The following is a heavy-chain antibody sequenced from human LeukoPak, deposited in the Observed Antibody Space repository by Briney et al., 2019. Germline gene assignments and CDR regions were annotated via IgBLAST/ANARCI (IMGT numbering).Heavy chain of an antibody. CDR1: GFTFSSYS. CDR3: ASEVSGSYTLDY. Sequence: GGSLRLSCAASGFTFSSYSMNWVRQAPGKGLEWVSSISSSSSYIYYADSVKGRFTISRDNAKNSLYLQMNSLRAEDTAVYYCASEVSGSYTLDYWGQGTLVTVSS. J-gene: IGHJ4*02. D-gene: IGHD1-26*01. V-gene: IGHV3-21*01. CDR2: ISSSSSYI.